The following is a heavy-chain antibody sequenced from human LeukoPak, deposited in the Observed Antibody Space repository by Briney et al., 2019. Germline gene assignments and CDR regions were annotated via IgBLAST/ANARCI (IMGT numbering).Heavy chain of an antibody. J-gene: IGHJ4*02. CDR2: ISYDGSNK. Sequence: GGSLRLSCAASGFTFSSYAMHWVRQAPGKGLEWVAVISYDGSNKYYADSVKGRFTISRDNSKNTLYLQMNSLRAEDTAVYSCARSCSSTNCYPIQLWNFDSWGQGTLVTVSS. CDR1: GFTFSSYA. CDR3: ARSCSSTNCYPIQLWNFDS. V-gene: IGHV3-30-3*01. D-gene: IGHD2-2*01.